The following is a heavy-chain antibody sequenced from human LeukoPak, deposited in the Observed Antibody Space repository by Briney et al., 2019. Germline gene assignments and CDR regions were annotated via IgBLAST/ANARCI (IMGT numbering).Heavy chain of an antibody. Sequence: PGGSLRLSCAASGFTFSSYEMNWVRQAPGKGLEWVSYISSGSTIYYADSVKGRFTISRDNAKNSLYLQMNSLRAEDTAVYYCASLGGYSSSWRSFDYWGQGTLVTVSS. CDR1: GFTFSSYE. V-gene: IGHV3-48*03. CDR3: ASLGGYSSSWRSFDY. J-gene: IGHJ4*02. CDR2: ISSGSTI. D-gene: IGHD6-13*01.